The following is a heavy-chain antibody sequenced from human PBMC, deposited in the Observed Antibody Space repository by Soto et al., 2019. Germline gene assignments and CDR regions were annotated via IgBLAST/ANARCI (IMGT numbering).Heavy chain of an antibody. CDR2: ISWDGATT. CDR3: ARDAPRYCSSSSCSTGFDP. Sequence: GGSLRLSGAASVFTFDAYAMHWVRQAPGEGLEWVSLISWDGATTFYAASVKGRFTVSRDNSKNSLYLQMNSLRAEDTALYYCARDAPRYCSSSSCSTGFDPWGQGTLVTVSS. J-gene: IGHJ5*02. CDR1: VFTFDAYA. V-gene: IGHV3-43D*04. D-gene: IGHD2-2*01.